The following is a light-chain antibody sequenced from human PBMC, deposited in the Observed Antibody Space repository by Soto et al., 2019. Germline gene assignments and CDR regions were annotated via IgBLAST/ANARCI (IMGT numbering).Light chain of an antibody. Sequence: QSALTQPASMSGSPGQSITISCTGTSGDVGFYDFVSWYQQHPGKVPRLIIYGVTKRPSGVSHRFSGSKSGNTASLTISGLQVEDEADYSCASYTGSSTYVFGGGTKLTLL. CDR1: SGDVGFYDF. J-gene: IGLJ3*02. V-gene: IGLV2-14*03. CDR3: ASYTGSSTYV. CDR2: GVT.